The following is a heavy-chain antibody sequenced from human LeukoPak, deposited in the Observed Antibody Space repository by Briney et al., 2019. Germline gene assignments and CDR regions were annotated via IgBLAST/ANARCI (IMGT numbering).Heavy chain of an antibody. Sequence: KLGGSLRLSCAASGFTFNDYYMSWIRQAPGKGLEWLSYINIGGTNTHYADSVKGRFTISRDNAKKSLYLEMNNLRAEDTAVYYCATDGAGFDTWGQGVLVTVSS. J-gene: IGHJ5*02. CDR2: INIGGTNT. CDR3: ATDGAGFDT. V-gene: IGHV3-11*01. CDR1: GFTFNDYY.